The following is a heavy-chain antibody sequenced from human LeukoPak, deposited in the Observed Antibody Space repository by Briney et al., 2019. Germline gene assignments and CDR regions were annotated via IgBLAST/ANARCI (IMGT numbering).Heavy chain of an antibody. V-gene: IGHV4-34*01. J-gene: IGHJ4*02. D-gene: IGHD6-19*01. CDR2: INHSGST. CDR1: GGSFSGYY. CDR3: ARTPTVAGFDY. Sequence: SETLSLTCAVYGGSFSGYYWSWIRQPPGKGLEWIGEINHSGSTNYNPSLKSRDTISVDTSKNQFSLKLSSVTAADTAVYYCARTPTVAGFDYWGQGTLVTVSS.